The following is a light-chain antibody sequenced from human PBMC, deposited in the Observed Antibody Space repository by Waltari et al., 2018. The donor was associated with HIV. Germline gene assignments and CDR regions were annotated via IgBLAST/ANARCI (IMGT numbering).Light chain of an antibody. J-gene: IGLJ2*01. Sequence: QSALTQPASVSGSPGQSTTISCSGTSSDISTYDFASWYQTHPAKAPKLLIYDVTARPSGVSRRFSGSKSGSTASLTISSIQADDEADYYCSSYTTSNTVVFGPGTKLSVL. CDR1: SSDISTYDF. CDR3: SSYTTSNTVV. CDR2: DVT. V-gene: IGLV2-14*03.